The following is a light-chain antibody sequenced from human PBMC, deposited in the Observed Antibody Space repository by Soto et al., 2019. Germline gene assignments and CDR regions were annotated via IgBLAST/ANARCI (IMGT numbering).Light chain of an antibody. V-gene: IGKV3-20*01. CDR1: QGVSRGY. CDR3: QHYRNASPLT. CDR2: GVS. J-gene: IGKJ1*01. Sequence: NFLTPFPSTLSLSPGERATLSCRASQGVSRGYLAWYQQKAGQAPRLLIYGVSSRATGVSHRFSGSGSGTEFTLTISGLEPEDVGVYYCQHYRNASPLTFGQGTRVDIK.